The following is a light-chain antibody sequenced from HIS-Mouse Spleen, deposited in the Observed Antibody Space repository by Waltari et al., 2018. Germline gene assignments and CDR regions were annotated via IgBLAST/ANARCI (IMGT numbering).Light chain of an antibody. CDR1: ALPKQY. J-gene: IGLJ3*02. V-gene: IGLV3-25*03. Sequence: SYELTQPPSVSVSPGQTARITCSGDALPKQYAYWYQQKPGQAPVLVIYKDSERPSGMPERVSGSSSGTTGTLTISGVQAEDEADYYCQSADSSGTGWVFGGGTKLTVL. CDR3: QSADSSGTGWV. CDR2: KDS.